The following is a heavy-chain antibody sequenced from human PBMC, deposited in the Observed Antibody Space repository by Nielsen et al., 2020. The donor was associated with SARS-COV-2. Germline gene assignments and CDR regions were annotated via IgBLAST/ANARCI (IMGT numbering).Heavy chain of an antibody. J-gene: IGHJ6*02. CDR1: GFSLSNARMG. D-gene: IGHD3-10*01. CDR2: IFSNDEK. V-gene: IGHV2-26*01. CDR3: ARIGRRYYGSGSYYLYYYGMDV. Sequence: SGPTLVTPTETLTLTCTVSGFSLSNARMGVSWIRQPPGKALEWLAHIFSNDEKSYSTSLKSRLTISKDTSKSQVVLTMTNMDPVDTATYYCARIGRRYYGSGSYYLYYYGMDVWGQGTTVTVSS.